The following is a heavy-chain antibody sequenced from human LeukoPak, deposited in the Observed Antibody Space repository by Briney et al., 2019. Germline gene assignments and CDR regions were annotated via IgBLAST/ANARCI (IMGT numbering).Heavy chain of an antibody. D-gene: IGHD3-10*01. V-gene: IGHV3-30-3*01. CDR2: ISYDGSNK. CDR1: GFTFSSYA. Sequence: SGGSLRLSCAASGFTFSSYAMSWVRQAPGKGLEWVAVISYDGSNKYYADSVKGRFTISRDNSKNTLYLQMNSLRAEDTAVYYCARDKRITMVTGAFDIWGQGTMVAVSS. J-gene: IGHJ3*02. CDR3: ARDKRITMVTGAFDI.